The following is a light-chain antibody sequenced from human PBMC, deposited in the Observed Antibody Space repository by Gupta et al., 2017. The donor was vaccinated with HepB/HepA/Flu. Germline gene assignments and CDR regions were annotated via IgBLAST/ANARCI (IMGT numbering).Light chain of an antibody. J-gene: IGKJ3*01. CDR1: QGIRID. V-gene: IGKV1-6*01. CDR2: AAS. CDR3: LQDFIHPFT. Sequence: AIQMTQSPSSLSASVGDRVTITCRASQGIRIDLGWYQQKPGKAPKLLIYAASSLQSGVPSRFSGSGSRTDFTLTISSLQPEDFATYYCLQDFIHPFTFGPGTKVDIK.